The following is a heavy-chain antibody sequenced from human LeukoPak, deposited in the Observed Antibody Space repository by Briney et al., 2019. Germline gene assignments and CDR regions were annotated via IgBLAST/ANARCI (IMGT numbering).Heavy chain of an antibody. CDR2: IIPLFRTS. Sequence: GASVKVSCKASGYTFTSTGISWVRQAPGQGLEWMGGIIPLFRTSSYAQKFQGRLTITADESTSTVYMELRNLRSEDTAMFYCARDQGPRRNWIDAGDAFDPWGQGTLVTVSS. CDR3: ARDQGPRRNWIDAGDAFDP. D-gene: IGHD1-1*01. CDR1: GYTFTSTG. J-gene: IGHJ5*02. V-gene: IGHV1-69*13.